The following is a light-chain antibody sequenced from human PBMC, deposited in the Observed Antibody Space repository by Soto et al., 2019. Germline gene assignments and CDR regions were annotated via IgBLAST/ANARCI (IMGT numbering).Light chain of an antibody. CDR2: EVS. CDR1: SSDVGSYNR. J-gene: IGLJ2*01. CDR3: NSYTSSGNVV. Sequence: QSVLTQPPSVSGSPGQSVTISCTGTSSDVGSYNRVSWYQQSPGTAPKLMIYEVSDRPSGVPDRFSGSKSGNTASLTISGLQADDEADYYCNSYTSSGNVVFGGGTKLTVL. V-gene: IGLV2-18*02.